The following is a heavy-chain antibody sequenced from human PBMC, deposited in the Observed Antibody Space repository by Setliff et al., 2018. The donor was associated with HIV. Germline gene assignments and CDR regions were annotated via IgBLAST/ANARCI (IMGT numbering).Heavy chain of an antibody. V-gene: IGHV1-69*13. CDR3: ANPHDGGAFDV. CDR2: VIPSFATA. J-gene: IGHJ3*01. D-gene: IGHD1-1*01. Sequence: GASVKVSCKASADTFTNCLISWVRQAPGQGLEWMGGVIPSFATANYAQKFQGRITITADELTSTVYMDLNSLKSEDSAVYYCANPHDGGAFDVWGQGTAVTVSS. CDR1: ADTFTNCL.